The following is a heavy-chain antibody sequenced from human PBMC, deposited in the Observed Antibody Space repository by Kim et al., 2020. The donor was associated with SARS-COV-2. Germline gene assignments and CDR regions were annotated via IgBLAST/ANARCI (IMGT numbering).Heavy chain of an antibody. CDR1: GFPFAGYA. CDR3: VTAAQNLEPEGNY. CDR2: ITYTSDST. V-gene: IGHV3-23*01. J-gene: IGHJ4*02. Sequence: GGSLRLSCAASGFPFAGYAMSWVRQAPGKGLVWVSGITYTSDSTYYADSVKGRFTISRDNSKNTLYLQMNSLRAEDTAFYYCVTAAQNLEPEGNYWSKGT.